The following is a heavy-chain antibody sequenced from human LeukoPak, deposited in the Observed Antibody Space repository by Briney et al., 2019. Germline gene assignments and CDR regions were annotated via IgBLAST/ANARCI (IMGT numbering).Heavy chain of an antibody. CDR2: ISGSGGST. V-gene: IGHV3-23*01. CDR1: GFTFSSYA. J-gene: IGHJ4*02. Sequence: GGSLRLSCAASGFTFSSYAMSWVRQAPGKGLEWVSAISGSGGSTYYADSVKGRFTISRDNSKNTLYLQMNSLRAEDTAVYYCAKDLPSTYYDILTGPEDPGYWGQGTLVTVSS. D-gene: IGHD3-9*01. CDR3: AKDLPSTYYDILTGPEDPGY.